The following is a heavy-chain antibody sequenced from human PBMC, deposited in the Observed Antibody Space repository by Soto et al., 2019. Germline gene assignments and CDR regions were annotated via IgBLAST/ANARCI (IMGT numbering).Heavy chain of an antibody. D-gene: IGHD6-13*01. V-gene: IGHV3-7*01. J-gene: IGHJ4*02. CDR1: GFTFSSYW. CDR2: IKQDGSEN. CDR3: ARSIAAAGRGSFDY. Sequence: EVQLVESGGGLVQPGGSLRLSCAASGFTFSSYWMSWVRQAPGKGLEWVANIKQDGSENYYVDSVKGRFTISRDNAKNSRYLQMNSLRAEDTAVYYCARSIAAAGRGSFDYWGQGTLVTVSS.